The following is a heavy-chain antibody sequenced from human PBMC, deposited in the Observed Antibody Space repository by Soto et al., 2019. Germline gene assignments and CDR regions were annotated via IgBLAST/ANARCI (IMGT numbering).Heavy chain of an antibody. D-gene: IGHD6-13*01. CDR2: ISYDGSNK. J-gene: IGHJ6*02. V-gene: IGHV3-30*03. Sequence: PGGSLRLSCAASGFTFSSYGMHWVRQAPGKGLEWVAVISYDGSNKYYADSVKGRFTISRDNSKNTLYLQMNSLRAEDTAVYYCGTDQSSSSASYYYYGMDVWGQGTTVTVSS. CDR3: GTDQSSSSASYYYYGMDV. CDR1: GFTFSSYG.